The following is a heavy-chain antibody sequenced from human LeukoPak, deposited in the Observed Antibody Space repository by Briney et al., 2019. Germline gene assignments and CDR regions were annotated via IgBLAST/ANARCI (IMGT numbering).Heavy chain of an antibody. V-gene: IGHV3-73*01. D-gene: IGHD5-24*01. J-gene: IGHJ4*02. CDR1: GFIFNTYP. CDR2: IRSKANSYAT. Sequence: GGSLRLSCAASGFIFNTYPMTWVRQASGEGLEWVGRIRSKANSYATADAASVKGRFTISRDDSKNTAYLQINSLKTEDTAVYYCTRGEVGGDGYNLNFDYWGQGTLVTVSS. CDR3: TRGEVGGDGYNLNFDY.